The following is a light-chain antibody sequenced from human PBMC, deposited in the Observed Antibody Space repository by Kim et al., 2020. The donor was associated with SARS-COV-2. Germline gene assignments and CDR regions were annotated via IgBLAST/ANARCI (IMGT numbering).Light chain of an antibody. Sequence: GEAVVISCTGTSSEGGACDHVSWFQEHPGKDPQRMVYEGTERPSGVPDRLSGSKSGNTASLTVSGRQAEDEADYYCSSYAGTKHLLFGTGTKVTVL. V-gene: IGLV2-8*01. CDR1: SSEGGACDH. CDR2: EGT. CDR3: SSYAGTKHLL. J-gene: IGLJ1*01.